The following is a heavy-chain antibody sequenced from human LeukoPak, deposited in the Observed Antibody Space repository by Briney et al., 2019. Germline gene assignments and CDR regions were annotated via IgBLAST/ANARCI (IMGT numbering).Heavy chain of an antibody. V-gene: IGHV3-49*04. CDR1: GFTFGDYA. D-gene: IGHD4-17*01. Sequence: GGSLSLSCTASGFTFGDYAMSWVRQAPGKGLEWVGFIRSKAYGGTTEYAASVKGRFTISRDDSKSIAYLQMNSLKTEDTAVYYCTRDLGDYEGYYFDYWGQGTLVTVSS. CDR3: TRDLGDYEGYYFDY. J-gene: IGHJ4*02. CDR2: IRSKAYGGTT.